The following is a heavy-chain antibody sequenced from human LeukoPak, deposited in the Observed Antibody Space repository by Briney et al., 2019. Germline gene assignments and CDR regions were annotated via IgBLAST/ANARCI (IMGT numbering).Heavy chain of an antibody. V-gene: IGHV4-31*03. Sequence: PSQTLSLTCTVSGGSISSGGYYWSWIRQHPGKGLEWIGYIYYSGSTYYNPSLKSRVTISVDTSKNQFSLKLSSVTAADTAVYYCARAGGYEYYFDYWGQGTLVTVSS. CDR3: ARAGGYEYYFDY. J-gene: IGHJ4*02. CDR1: GGSISSGGYY. CDR2: IYYSGST. D-gene: IGHD5-12*01.